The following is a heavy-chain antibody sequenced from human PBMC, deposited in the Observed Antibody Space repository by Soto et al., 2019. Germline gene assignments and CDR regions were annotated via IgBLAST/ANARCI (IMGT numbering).Heavy chain of an antibody. J-gene: IGHJ4*02. V-gene: IGHV4-59*02. D-gene: IGHD3-22*01. Sequence: PSETLSLTCTVSGGSVNSYYWSWIRQPPGKGLEWIGYIYYSGSTNYNPSLKSRVTISVDTSKNQFSLKLSSVTAADTAVYYCARVVPNYYDSSGYYYDTYFDYWGQGTLLTVSS. CDR3: ARVVPNYYDSSGYYYDTYFDY. CDR1: GGSVNSYY. CDR2: IYYSGST.